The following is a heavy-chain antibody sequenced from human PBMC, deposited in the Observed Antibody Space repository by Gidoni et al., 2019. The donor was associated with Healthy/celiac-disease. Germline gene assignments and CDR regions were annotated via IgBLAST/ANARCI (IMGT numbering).Heavy chain of an antibody. D-gene: IGHD6-6*01. Sequence: EVQLVESGGGLVQPGGSLRLSCAASGFTFSSYWMSWVRQAPGKGLEWVANIKQDGSEKYYVDSVKGRFTISRDNAKNSLYLQMNSLRAEDTAVYYCANLVDGYPRGYWGQGTLVTVSS. V-gene: IGHV3-7*03. CDR2: IKQDGSEK. CDR1: GFTFSSYW. J-gene: IGHJ4*02. CDR3: ANLVDGYPRGY.